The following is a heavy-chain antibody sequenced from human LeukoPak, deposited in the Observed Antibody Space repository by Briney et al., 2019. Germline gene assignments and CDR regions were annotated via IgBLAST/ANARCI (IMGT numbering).Heavy chain of an antibody. CDR3: ARAGGWPDSYYYYYYMDV. J-gene: IGHJ6*03. CDR2: MNPNSGNT. CDR1: GYTFTGYY. V-gene: IGHV1-8*03. Sequence: GASVKVSCKASGYTFTGYYMHWVRQAPGQGLEWMGWMNPNSGNTGYAQKFQGRVTITRNTSISTAYMELSSLRSEDTAVYYCARAGGWPDSYYYYYYMDVWGKGTTVTVSS. D-gene: IGHD6-19*01.